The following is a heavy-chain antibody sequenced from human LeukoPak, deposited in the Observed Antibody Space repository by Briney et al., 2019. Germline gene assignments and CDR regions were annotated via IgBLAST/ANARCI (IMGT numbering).Heavy chain of an antibody. Sequence: SETLSLTCALYGGSFSGYYWSWIRPPPGKGLEWIGEINHSGSTNYNPSLKSRVTISVDTSKNQFSLKLSSVTAADTAVYYCARGRATVTTPYYYYYYYMDVWGKGTTVTVSS. V-gene: IGHV4-34*01. D-gene: IGHD4-11*01. CDR2: INHSGST. J-gene: IGHJ6*03. CDR3: ARGRATVTTPYYYYYYYMDV. CDR1: GGSFSGYY.